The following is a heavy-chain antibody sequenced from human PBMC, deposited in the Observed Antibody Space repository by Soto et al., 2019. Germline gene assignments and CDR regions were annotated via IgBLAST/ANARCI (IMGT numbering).Heavy chain of an antibody. D-gene: IGHD3-3*01. J-gene: IGHJ3*02. CDR3: AREGSDFSSGYSAFDI. CDR2: ISAYNGNT. CDR1: GYTFTSYG. Sequence: GASVKVSCKASGYTFTSYGISCVRQAPGQGLEWMGWISAYNGNTNYAQKLQGRVTMTTDTSTSTAYMELRSLRSDDTAVYYCAREGSDFSSGYSAFDIWGQGTMVTVSS. V-gene: IGHV1-18*01.